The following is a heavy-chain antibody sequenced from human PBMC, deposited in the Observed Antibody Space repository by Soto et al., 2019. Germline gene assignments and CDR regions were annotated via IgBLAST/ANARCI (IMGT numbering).Heavy chain of an antibody. D-gene: IGHD3-10*01. CDR2: ISGSGGNT. J-gene: IGHJ4*02. CDR3: ARAPGDKYYFDY. V-gene: IGHV3-23*01. Sequence: EVQLLESGGGLVQPGGSLRLSCAASGFTFSSYAMSWVRQAPGKGLEWVSAISGSGGNTYYADSVKGRFTISRDNSKNTLYLQMNSLRAEDTAVYYCARAPGDKYYFDYWGQGTLVTVSS. CDR1: GFTFSSYA.